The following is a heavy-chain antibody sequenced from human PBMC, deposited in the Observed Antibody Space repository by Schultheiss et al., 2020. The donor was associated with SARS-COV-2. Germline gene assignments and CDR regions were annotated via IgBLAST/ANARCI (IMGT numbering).Heavy chain of an antibody. CDR1: GGSISSSSYY. J-gene: IGHJ3*02. CDR3: AREYCSSTSCYLDAFDI. Sequence: SETLSLTCTVSGGSISSSSYYWGWIRQPPGKGLEWIGYIYYSGSTNYNPSLKSRVTISVDTSKNQFSLKLSSVTPEDTAVYYCAREYCSSTSCYLDAFDIWGQGTMVTVSS. D-gene: IGHD2-2*01. CDR2: IYYSGST. V-gene: IGHV4-61*05.